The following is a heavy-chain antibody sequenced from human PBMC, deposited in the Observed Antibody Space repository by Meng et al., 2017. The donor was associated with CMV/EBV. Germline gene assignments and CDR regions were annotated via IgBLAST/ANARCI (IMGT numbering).Heavy chain of an antibody. Sequence: GESLKISCAASGFTFSSYWMHWVRQAPGKGLVWVSRINSDGSSTSYADSVKGRFTISRDNAKNTLYLQMNSLRAEDTAVYYCARSRQRYSSASNGDYWGPGTLVTVSS. D-gene: IGHD6-6*01. CDR1: GFTFSSYW. CDR2: INSDGSST. J-gene: IGHJ4*02. V-gene: IGHV3-74*01. CDR3: ARSRQRYSSASNGDY.